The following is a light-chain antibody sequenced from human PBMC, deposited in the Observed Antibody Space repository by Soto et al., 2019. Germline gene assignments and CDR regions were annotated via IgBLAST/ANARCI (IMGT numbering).Light chain of an antibody. V-gene: IGLV2-11*01. CDR3: CSYAGSYNIYL. J-gene: IGLJ1*01. CDR2: DVF. CDR1: SSDVGYYNY. Sequence: QFAVPQPRWLSGATGESLTISCPGTSSDVGYYNYVSWYQRHPGKAPKLMIYDVFKRPSGVPDRFSGSKSGNTASLTISGLQAEDEGDYYCCSYAGSYNIYLFGTGTKGNVL.